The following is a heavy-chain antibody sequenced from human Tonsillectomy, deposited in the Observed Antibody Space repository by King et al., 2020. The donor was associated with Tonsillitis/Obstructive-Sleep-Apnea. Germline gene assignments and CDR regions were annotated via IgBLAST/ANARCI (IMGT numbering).Heavy chain of an antibody. J-gene: IGHJ4*02. V-gene: IGHV4-31*03. CDR3: AREGRYYYDSSGYYQYYFDY. CDR2: IYYSGST. CDR1: GGSISSGGYY. Sequence: QLQESGPGLVKPSQTLSLTCTVSGGSISSGGYYWSWIRQHPGKGLEWIGYIYYSGSTYYNPSLKSRVTISVDTSKNQFSLKLSSVTAAETAVYYWAREGRYYYDSSGYYQYYFDYWGQGTLVTVSS. D-gene: IGHD3-22*01.